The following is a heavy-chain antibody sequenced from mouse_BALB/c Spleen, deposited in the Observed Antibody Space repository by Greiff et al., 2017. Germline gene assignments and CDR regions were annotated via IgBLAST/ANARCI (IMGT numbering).Heavy chain of an antibody. CDR1: GYSITSGYY. J-gene: IGHJ4*01. V-gene: IGHV3-6*02. D-gene: IGHD2-4*01. Sequence: ESGPGLVKPSQSLSLTCSVTGYSITSGYYWNWIRQFPGNKLEWMGYISYDGSNNYNPSLKNRISITRDTSKNQFFLKLNSVTTEDTATYYCAKYDYDVSYYAMDYWGQGTSVTVSS. CDR3: AKYDYDVSYYAMDY. CDR2: ISYDGSN.